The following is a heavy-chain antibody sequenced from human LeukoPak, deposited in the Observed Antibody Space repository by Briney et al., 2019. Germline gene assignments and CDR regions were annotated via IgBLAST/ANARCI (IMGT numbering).Heavy chain of an antibody. Sequence: PSETLSLTCTVSGGSISSSSYYWGWIRQPPGKGLEWIGSIYYSGSTYYNPSLKSRVTISVDTSKNQFSLKLSSVTAADTAVYYCARQGLGPRDYWGQGTLVTVSS. J-gene: IGHJ4*02. CDR2: IYYSGST. D-gene: IGHD3-16*01. CDR3: ARQGLGPRDY. V-gene: IGHV4-39*01. CDR1: GGSISSSSYY.